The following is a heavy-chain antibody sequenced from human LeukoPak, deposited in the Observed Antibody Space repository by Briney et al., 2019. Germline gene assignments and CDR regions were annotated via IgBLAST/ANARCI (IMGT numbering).Heavy chain of an antibody. Sequence: PSETLSLTCTVSGDSISSGTYYWAWIRQPAGKGLEWIGHVFSSGSADYNPSLNSRATISEDTSTNQFSLRLSSMTAADTAVYYCARDLGGFGSSGYYGDYWGQGTLVTVSS. CDR2: VFSSGSA. V-gene: IGHV4-61*09. J-gene: IGHJ4*02. D-gene: IGHD3-22*01. CDR3: ARDLGGFGSSGYYGDY. CDR1: GDSISSGTYY.